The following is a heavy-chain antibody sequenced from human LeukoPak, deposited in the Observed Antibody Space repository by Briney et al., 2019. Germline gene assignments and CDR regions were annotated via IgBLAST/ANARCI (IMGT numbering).Heavy chain of an antibody. V-gene: IGHV4-39*01. CDR3: ARRKRYFDL. CDR1: GGSISSSSYY. J-gene: IGHJ2*01. CDR2: IYYSGST. Sequence: SETLSLTCTVSGGSISSSSYYWGWIRQPPGKGLEWIGSIYYSGSTYYNPSLKSRVTISVDTSKNQFSLKPSSVTAADTAVYYCARRKRYFDLWGRGTLVTVSS.